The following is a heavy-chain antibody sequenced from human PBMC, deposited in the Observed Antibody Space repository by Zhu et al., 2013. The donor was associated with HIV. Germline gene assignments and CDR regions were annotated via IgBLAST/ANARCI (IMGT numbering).Heavy chain of an antibody. J-gene: IGHJ5*02. D-gene: IGHD6-13*01. CDR3: AGVTLSGLQLIGWFAP. V-gene: IGHV1-18*01. CDR1: GYSFTSYG. Sequence: QVQLLQSGPEVKKPGASVKVSCKASGYSFTSYGISWVRQAPGQGLEWMGWISTYNGNINYAQKFQGRVTMTRDTSTTTAYMELRSLRSDDTAVYYCAGVTLSGLQLIGWFAPWGQGTLVTVSS. CDR2: ISTYNGNI.